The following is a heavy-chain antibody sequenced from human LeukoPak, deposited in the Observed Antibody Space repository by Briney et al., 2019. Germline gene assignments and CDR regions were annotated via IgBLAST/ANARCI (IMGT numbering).Heavy chain of an antibody. J-gene: IGHJ4*02. CDR2: IYYSGST. CDR3: ARVRRAYDSSDYFDY. CDR1: GGSISSYY. V-gene: IGHV4-59*01. Sequence: SETLSLTCTVSGGSISSYYWSWIRQPPGKGLEWIGHIYYSGSTNYNPSLKSRVTISVDTSKNQFSLKLSSMTAADTAVYYCARVRRAYDSSDYFDYWGQGTLVTVSS. D-gene: IGHD3-22*01.